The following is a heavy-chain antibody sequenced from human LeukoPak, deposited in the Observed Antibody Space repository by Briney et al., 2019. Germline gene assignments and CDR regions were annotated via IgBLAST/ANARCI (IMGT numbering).Heavy chain of an antibody. V-gene: IGHV3-21*01. J-gene: IGHJ3*02. D-gene: IGHD4-17*01. CDR3: ARDATVITDI. Sequence: GGSLRLSCAASGFTFSSYSTNWVRQAPGEGLEWVSSITSSSSYIYYADSVKGRFTISRDNAKNSLYLQMNSLRAEDTAVYYCARDATVITDIWGQGTMVTVSS. CDR2: ITSSSSYI. CDR1: GFTFSSYS.